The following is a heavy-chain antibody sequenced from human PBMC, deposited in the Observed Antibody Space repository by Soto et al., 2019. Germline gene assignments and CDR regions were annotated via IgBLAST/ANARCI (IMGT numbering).Heavy chain of an antibody. D-gene: IGHD3-22*01. V-gene: IGHV5-10-1*01. CDR3: ASWGSSSRLYYYDSSGPTH. CDR1: GYSFTSYW. Sequence: PVESLKISCKGSGYSFTSYWISWVRQMPGKGLEWMGRIDPSDSYTNYSPSFQGHVTISADKSISTAYLQWSSLKASDTAMYYCASWGSSSRLYYYDSSGPTHWGEGNMVTVSA. J-gene: IGHJ4*01. CDR2: IDPSDSYT.